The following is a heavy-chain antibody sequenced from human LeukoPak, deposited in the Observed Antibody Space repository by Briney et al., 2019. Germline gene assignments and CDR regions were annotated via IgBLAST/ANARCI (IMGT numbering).Heavy chain of an antibody. D-gene: IGHD3-3*01. J-gene: IGHJ4*02. CDR2: ISDNGGRI. CDR3: AKPRVTDFWSGSTSGGDH. V-gene: IGHV3-23*01. CDR1: GFTFSSYA. Sequence: GGSLRLSCAASGFTFSSYAMSWVRQAPGKGLEWVSAISDNGGRIYYADSVKGRFTISRDNSKNTLYLQMNSLRAEDTAVYYCAKPRVTDFWSGSTSGGDHWGQGTLVTVSS.